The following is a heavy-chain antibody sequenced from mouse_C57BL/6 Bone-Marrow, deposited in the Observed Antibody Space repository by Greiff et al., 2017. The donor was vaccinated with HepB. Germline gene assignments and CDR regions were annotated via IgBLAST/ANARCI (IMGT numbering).Heavy chain of an antibody. J-gene: IGHJ1*03. D-gene: IGHD1-1*01. CDR1: GFTFSDFY. Sequence: EVKLMESGGGLVQSGRSLRLSCATSGFTFSDFYMEWVRQAPGKGLEWIAASRNKANDYTTEYSASVKGRFIVSRDTSQSILYLQMHALRAEDTAIYYCARDTTVEPNWYFDVWGTGTTVTVSS. V-gene: IGHV7-1*01. CDR3: ARDTTVEPNWYFDV. CDR2: SRNKANDYTT.